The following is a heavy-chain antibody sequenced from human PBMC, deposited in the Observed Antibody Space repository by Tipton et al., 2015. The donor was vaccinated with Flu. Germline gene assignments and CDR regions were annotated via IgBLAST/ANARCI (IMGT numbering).Heavy chain of an antibody. CDR2: ISGSGGST. CDR3: AKVPVVVVAATLFDY. V-gene: IGHV3-23*01. Sequence: SLRLPCAASGFTFSSYAMSWVRQAPGKGLEWVSAISGSGGSTYYADSVKGRFTISRDNSKNTLYLQMNSLRAEDTAVHYCAKVPVVVVAATLFDYWGQGTLVTVSS. D-gene: IGHD2-15*01. CDR1: GFTFSSYA. J-gene: IGHJ4*02.